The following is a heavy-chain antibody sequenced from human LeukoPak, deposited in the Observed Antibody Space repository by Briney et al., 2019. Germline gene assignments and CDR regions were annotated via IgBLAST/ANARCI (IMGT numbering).Heavy chain of an antibody. V-gene: IGHV3-9*01. D-gene: IGHD5-18*01. Sequence: GGSLRLSCAASGFTFDDYAMHWVRQAPGKGLEWVSGISWNSGSIGYADSVKGRFTISRDNAKNSLYLQMNSLRAEDTALYYCAKDLFAMVRFRFDYWGQGTLVTVSS. J-gene: IGHJ4*02. CDR2: ISWNSGSI. CDR1: GFTFDDYA. CDR3: AKDLFAMVRFRFDY.